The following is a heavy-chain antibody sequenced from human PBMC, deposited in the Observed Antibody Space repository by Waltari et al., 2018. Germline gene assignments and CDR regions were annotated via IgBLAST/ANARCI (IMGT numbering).Heavy chain of an antibody. D-gene: IGHD6-19*01. CDR2: IKEDGSKI. CDR3: ARDAPLYTTGWGYDY. CDR1: GLSISESW. Sequence: EVQLVESGGGLVQPGGSLRLSCEASGLSISESWMSWVRQAPGKGPGGGADIKEDGSKIYYVGSVRGRFTISRDNAKNSLYLQMNSLRVEDTAVYYCARDAPLYTTGWGYDYWGQGILVTVSS. J-gene: IGHJ4*02. V-gene: IGHV3-7*01.